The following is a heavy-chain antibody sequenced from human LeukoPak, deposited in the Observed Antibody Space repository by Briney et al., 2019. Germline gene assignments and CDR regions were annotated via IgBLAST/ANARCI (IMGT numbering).Heavy chain of an antibody. CDR3: ASSGWYSHFDY. CDR1: GGSISSYY. J-gene: IGHJ4*02. D-gene: IGHD6-19*01. V-gene: IGHV4-4*07. Sequence: SETLSLTCTVSGGSISSYYWSWIRQPAGKGLEWIGRIYTSGSTNYNPSLKSRVTMSVDTSKNQFSLTLSSVTAADMAVYYCASSGWYSHFDYWGQGTLVTVSS. CDR2: IYTSGST.